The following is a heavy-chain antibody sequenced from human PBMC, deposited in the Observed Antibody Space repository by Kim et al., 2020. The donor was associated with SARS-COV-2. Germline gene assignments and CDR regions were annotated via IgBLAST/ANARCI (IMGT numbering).Heavy chain of an antibody. CDR2: IYYSGST. CDR3: ARGGNWRGFDY. J-gene: IGHJ4*02. CDR1: GGSITSGSYY. V-gene: IGHV4-31*03. Sequence: SETLSLTCTVSGGSITSGSYYWSWIRQHPGKGLEWIGYIYYSGSTYYTPSLKSRASISLDTSNNQFSLKLTSVTAAATAVYYWARGGNWRGFDYWGQGTL. D-gene: IGHD1-1*01.